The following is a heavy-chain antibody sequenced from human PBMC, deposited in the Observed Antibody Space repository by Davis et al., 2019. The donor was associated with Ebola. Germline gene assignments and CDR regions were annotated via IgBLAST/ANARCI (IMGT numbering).Heavy chain of an antibody. CDR1: GGPLSGSH. V-gene: IGHV4-34*01. J-gene: IGHJ4*02. CDR2: INHSGST. D-gene: IGHD4-11*01. CDR3: ATDYLRY. Sequence: SETLSLTCAVYGGPLSGSHWNWIRQPPGKGLEWIGEINHSGSTNYSPSLKSRLTISVDTSKNQFSLKLKSLTAADTAVYYCATDYLRYWGQGTLVTVSS.